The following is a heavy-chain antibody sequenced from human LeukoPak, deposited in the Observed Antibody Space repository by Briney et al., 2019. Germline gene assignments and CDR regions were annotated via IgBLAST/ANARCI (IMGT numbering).Heavy chain of an antibody. CDR1: GYSISSGYY. CDR3: ARYIVSYPHDAFDI. D-gene: IGHD1-26*01. CDR2: IYHTGKS. J-gene: IGHJ3*02. V-gene: IGHV4-38-2*02. Sequence: ASETLSLTCSVSGYSISSGYYWDWIRQPPGKGLEWIASIYHTGKSYYNPSLKSRVTISVDTSKKQFSLKLSSVTAADTAFYYCARYIVSYPHDAFDIWGQGTMVTVSS.